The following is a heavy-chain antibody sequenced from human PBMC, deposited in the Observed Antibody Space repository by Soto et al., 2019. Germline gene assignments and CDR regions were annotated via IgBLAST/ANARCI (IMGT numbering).Heavy chain of an antibody. CDR2: ISSSGSYV. V-gene: IGHV3-21*06. J-gene: IGHJ4*02. D-gene: IGHD3-10*01. CDR3: ARVKVLSEHGSGSYYFDY. CDR1: GFTFSSHG. Sequence: EVQLVESGGGLVKPGGSLRLSCAASGFTFSSHGMDWVRQAPGKGLEWVSSISSSGSYVYYADSVRGRFTISRDNAKNSLYLKMNSLRVEDTAVYYCARVKVLSEHGSGSYYFDYWGQGTLITVSS.